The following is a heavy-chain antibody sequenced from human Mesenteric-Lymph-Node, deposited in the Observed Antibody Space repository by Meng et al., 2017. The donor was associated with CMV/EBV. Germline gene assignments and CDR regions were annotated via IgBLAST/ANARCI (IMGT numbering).Heavy chain of an antibody. CDR1: GYLFTTCA. D-gene: IGHD2-21*01. V-gene: IGHV1-46*01. J-gene: IGHJ4*02. CDR3: ERDPVLVWSDY. Sequence: ACHHSGYLFTTCAMHCGRQAPVKGLERMGRSDPSGTTTISAQNFHGRDNIPKHTSTGTAYMEMSSLSSEDTAIYYCERDPVLVWSDYWGQGTLVTVSS. CDR2: SDPSGTTT.